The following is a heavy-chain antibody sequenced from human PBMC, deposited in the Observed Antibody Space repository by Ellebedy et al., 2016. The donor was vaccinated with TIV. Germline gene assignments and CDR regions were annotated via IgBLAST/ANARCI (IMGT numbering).Heavy chain of an antibody. CDR3: ARDPGYSSSWYPFDC. D-gene: IGHD6-13*01. Sequence: DSVEGRFTVSRDNAKNSLYLQMNSLRAADTAVYYCARDPGYSSSWYPFDCWGQGTLVTVSS. V-gene: IGHV3-21*01. J-gene: IGHJ4*02.